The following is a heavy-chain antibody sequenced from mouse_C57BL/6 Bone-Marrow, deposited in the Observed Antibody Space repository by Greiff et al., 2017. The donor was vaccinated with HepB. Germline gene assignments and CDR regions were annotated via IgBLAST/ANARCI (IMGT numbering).Heavy chain of an antibody. J-gene: IGHJ3*01. Sequence: VQLQQSGAELARPGASVKLSCKASGYTFTSYGISWVKQRTGQGLEWIGEIYPRSGNTYYNEKFKGKATLTADKSSSTAYMELRSLTSEDSAVYFCARDYGNCAWFAYWGQGTLVTVSA. V-gene: IGHV1-81*01. D-gene: IGHD2-1*01. CDR3: ARDYGNCAWFAY. CDR1: GYTFTSYG. CDR2: IYPRSGNT.